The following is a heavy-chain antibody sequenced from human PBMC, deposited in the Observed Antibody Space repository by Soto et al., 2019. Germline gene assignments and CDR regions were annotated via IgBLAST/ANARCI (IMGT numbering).Heavy chain of an antibody. J-gene: IGHJ3*02. CDR2: ISAYNGNT. V-gene: IGHV1-18*01. Sequence: GASVKVSCKASGYTFTSYGISWVRQAPGQGLEWMGWISAYNGNTNYAQKLQGRVTMTTDTSTSTAYMELRSLRSDDTAVYYCARDYLDGGSDVDAFDIWGQGTMVTVSS. CDR3: ARDYLDGGSDVDAFDI. D-gene: IGHD2-15*01. CDR1: GYTFTSYG.